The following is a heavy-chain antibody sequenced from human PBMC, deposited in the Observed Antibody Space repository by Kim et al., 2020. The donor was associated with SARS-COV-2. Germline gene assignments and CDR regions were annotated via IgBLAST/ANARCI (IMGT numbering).Heavy chain of an antibody. J-gene: IGHJ4*02. D-gene: IGHD6-19*01. CDR3: ARVRGIAVAGTAPDYFDY. V-gene: IGHV4-59*01. Sequence: KSRVTISVDTSKNQFSLKLSSVTAADTAVYYCARVRGIAVAGTAPDYFDYWGQGTLVTVSS.